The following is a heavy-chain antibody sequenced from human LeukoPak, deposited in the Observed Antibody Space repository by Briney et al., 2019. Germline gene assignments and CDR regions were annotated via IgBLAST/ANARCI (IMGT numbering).Heavy chain of an antibody. Sequence: GGSLRLSCAASGLAFSTFGMNRVRQAPGKGLEWVSSVSDTGGNTYYADSVKGRFTISRDNSKNTLFLQMSSLRAEDTAVYYCARDYYSSSRHSFDIWGQGTMVTVSS. V-gene: IGHV3-23*01. J-gene: IGHJ3*02. CDR3: ARDYYSSSRHSFDI. CDR2: VSDTGGNT. CDR1: GLAFSTFG. D-gene: IGHD6-13*01.